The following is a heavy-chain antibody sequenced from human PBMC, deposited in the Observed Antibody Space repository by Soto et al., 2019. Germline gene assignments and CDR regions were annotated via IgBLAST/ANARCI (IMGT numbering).Heavy chain of an antibody. CDR2: INASGGST. J-gene: IGHJ4*02. Sequence: ASVKVSCKAAGYAFTSYAMHWVRQAPGQGLEWMGIINASGGSTSYAQKFQGRVTMTRDTSTSTVYMELSSLRSEDTAVYYCARDRRSKMWELPVHWGQGTLVTVSS. V-gene: IGHV1-46*01. D-gene: IGHD1-26*01. CDR3: ARDRRSKMWELPVH. CDR1: GYAFTSYA.